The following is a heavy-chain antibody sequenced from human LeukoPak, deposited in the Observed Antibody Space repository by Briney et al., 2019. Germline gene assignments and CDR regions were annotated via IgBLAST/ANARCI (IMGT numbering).Heavy chain of an antibody. CDR1: GGSISSSSYY. D-gene: IGHD6-19*01. CDR3: AREAPGGSGWTYFDY. V-gene: IGHV4-61*05. J-gene: IGHJ4*02. Sequence: KPSETLSLTCTVSGGSISSSSYYWDWIRQPPGKGLEWIGYIYASGSANYHPSLKSRVTISLDTSENHVSLRLTSVTAEDTAVYYCAREAPGGSGWTYFDYWGQGSLVTVSS. CDR2: IYASGSA.